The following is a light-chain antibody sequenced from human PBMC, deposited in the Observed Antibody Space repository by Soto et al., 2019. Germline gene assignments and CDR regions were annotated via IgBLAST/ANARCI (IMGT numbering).Light chain of an antibody. CDR2: GAS. CDR3: QQYGSSRWT. Sequence: EIVLTQSPGTLSLSPGERANRSYRASQCVSSSYLAWYQQKPGQAPRLLIYGASSRATGIPDRFSGSGSGTDFSLTISRLEPEDFAVYYCQQYGSSRWTFGQGTKV. V-gene: IGKV3-20*01. CDR1: QCVSSSY. J-gene: IGKJ1*01.